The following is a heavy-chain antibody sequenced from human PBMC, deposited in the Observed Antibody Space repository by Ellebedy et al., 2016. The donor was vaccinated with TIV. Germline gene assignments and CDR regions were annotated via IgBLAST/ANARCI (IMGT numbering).Heavy chain of an antibody. Sequence: AASVKVSCKASGYSLTGYYMHWVRQAPGQGLEWMGWINPNSGGTKYAQNFQGWVTMTRDTSISTAYMDLSRLTSDDTAVYYCARRGQSSGPYWAFDIWGQGTMVTVSS. D-gene: IGHD6-19*01. CDR1: GYSLTGYY. V-gene: IGHV1-2*04. J-gene: IGHJ3*02. CDR2: INPNSGGT. CDR3: ARRGQSSGPYWAFDI.